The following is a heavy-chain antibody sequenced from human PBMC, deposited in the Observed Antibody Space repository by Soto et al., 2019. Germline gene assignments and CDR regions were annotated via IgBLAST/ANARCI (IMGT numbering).Heavy chain of an antibody. J-gene: IGHJ4*02. CDR1: GFTFDDYA. Sequence: LRLSCRASGFTFDDYAMSWVRQAPGKGLEWVGFIRSKAYGGTTEYAASVKGRFTISRDDSKSFAYLQMNSLKTEDTAVYFCARDGDYFVSGTYGYLDYWGLGTLVTVS. D-gene: IGHD3-10*01. V-gene: IGHV3-49*04. CDR3: ARDGDYFVSGTYGYLDY. CDR2: IRSKAYGGTT.